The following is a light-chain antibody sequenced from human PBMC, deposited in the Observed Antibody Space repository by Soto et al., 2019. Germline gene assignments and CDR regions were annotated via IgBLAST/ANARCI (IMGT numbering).Light chain of an antibody. J-gene: IGKJ1*01. Sequence: IQMTQSPSTLSASLGDRVTIPCLASQTIDSWLAWYQQRPGKPPNLLIYKASTLASGVPSRFSGSGSGTEFTLTINSLQPDDFATYYCQQYHIYSGTFGQGTKVDIK. CDR3: QQYHIYSGT. CDR2: KAS. V-gene: IGKV1-5*03. CDR1: QTIDSW.